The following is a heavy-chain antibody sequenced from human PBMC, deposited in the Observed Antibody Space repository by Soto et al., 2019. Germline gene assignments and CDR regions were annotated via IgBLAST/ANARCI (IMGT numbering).Heavy chain of an antibody. CDR3: ASEWLSEDYYYYYGMDV. Sequence: GGSLRLSCAASGFTVSSNYMSWVRQAPGKGLEWVSVIYSGGSTYYADSVKGRFTISRDNSKNTLYLQMNSLRAEDTAVYYCASEWLSEDYYYYYGMDVWGQGTTVTVSS. CDR1: GFTVSSNY. D-gene: IGHD3-22*01. V-gene: IGHV3-53*01. J-gene: IGHJ6*02. CDR2: IYSGGST.